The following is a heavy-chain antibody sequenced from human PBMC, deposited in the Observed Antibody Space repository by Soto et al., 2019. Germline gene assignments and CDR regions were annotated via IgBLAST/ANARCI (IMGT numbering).Heavy chain of an antibody. CDR2: ISSSSTYI. J-gene: IGHJ4*02. CDR1: GFTFSIYN. CDR3: ARFPDYGDAAAVDD. V-gene: IGHV3-21*01. Sequence: PGGSLRLSCASSGFTFSIYNMNWVRQATGKGLEWVSFISSSSTYIYYADSVKGRFTISRDNAKNSLYLQMNSLRAEDTAVYYCARFPDYGDAAAVDDWGQGTLVTVSS. D-gene: IGHD4-17*01.